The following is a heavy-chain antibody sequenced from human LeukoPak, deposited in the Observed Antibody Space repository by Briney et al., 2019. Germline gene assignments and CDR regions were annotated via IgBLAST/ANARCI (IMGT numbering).Heavy chain of an antibody. D-gene: IGHD3-16*01. J-gene: IGHJ4*02. CDR3: ARVGAPGGLRPYHYYY. CDR2: IDPASGIT. CDR1: GYIFSDYC. V-gene: IGHV1-2*02. Sequence: ASVKLSCNASGYIFSDYCIHWVRHAPGRGLECLGWIDPASGITNQPQKFQGRITVTRDTSASTVYMDLTGLTTDDTALYYCARVGAPGGLRPYHYYYWGQGTLVTVSS.